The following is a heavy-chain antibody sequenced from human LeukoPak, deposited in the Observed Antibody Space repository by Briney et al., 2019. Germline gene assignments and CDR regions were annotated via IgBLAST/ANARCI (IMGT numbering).Heavy chain of an antibody. V-gene: IGHV3-23*01. CDR1: GFTFSDRY. CDR2: ISGSGGST. CDR3: AKVIEPGRIHYYYYYGMDV. J-gene: IGHJ6*02. Sequence: GGSLRLSCVVSGFTFSDRYMSWVRQAPGNGLEWVSAISGSGGSTYYADSVKGRFTISRDNSKNTLYLQMNSLRAEGTAVYYCAKVIEPGRIHYYYYYGMDVWGQGTTVTVSS.